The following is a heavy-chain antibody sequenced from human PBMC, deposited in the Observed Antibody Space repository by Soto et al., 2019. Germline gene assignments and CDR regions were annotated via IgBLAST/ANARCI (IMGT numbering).Heavy chain of an antibody. CDR1: GRSFSGYY. Sequence: SETLSLTCADYGRSFSGYYWSWIRQPPGKGLEWIGEINHSGSTNYNPSLKSRVTISVDTSKNQFSLKLSSVTAADTAVYYCARPKLGYCSGGSCYAFDIWGQGTMVT. CDR3: ARPKLGYCSGGSCYAFDI. V-gene: IGHV4-34*01. D-gene: IGHD2-15*01. CDR2: INHSGST. J-gene: IGHJ3*02.